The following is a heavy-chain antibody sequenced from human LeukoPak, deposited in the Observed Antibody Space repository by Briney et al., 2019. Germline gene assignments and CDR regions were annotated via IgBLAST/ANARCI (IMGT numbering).Heavy chain of an antibody. J-gene: IGHJ4*02. Sequence: GGSLGLSCVASGFTFSNYAMSWVRQAPGKGLEWVSAITGSGTSTYYADSLKGRFTISRDNSKNTVFLQMNSLRHEDTAIYYCVIWGDYDVLTGYYVPDYWGQGTLVTVSS. CDR2: ITGSGTST. CDR3: VIWGDYDVLTGYYVPDY. V-gene: IGHV3-23*01. CDR1: GFTFSNYA. D-gene: IGHD3-9*01.